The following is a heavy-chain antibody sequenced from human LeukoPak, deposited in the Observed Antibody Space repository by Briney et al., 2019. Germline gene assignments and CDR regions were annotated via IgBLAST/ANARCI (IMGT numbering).Heavy chain of an antibody. CDR3: ATGRRDGYNAEFYY. V-gene: IGHV3-30*03. CDR2: ISYDGSKK. J-gene: IGHJ4*02. CDR1: GFTFSSYG. D-gene: IGHD5-24*01. Sequence: PGRSLRLSCAASGFTFSSYGMHWVRQAPGKGLEWVAGISYDGSKKYFADSVKGRFTISRDNSQNTLYLQMNSLRAEDTAVYSCATGRRDGYNAEFYYWGQGTLVTVSS.